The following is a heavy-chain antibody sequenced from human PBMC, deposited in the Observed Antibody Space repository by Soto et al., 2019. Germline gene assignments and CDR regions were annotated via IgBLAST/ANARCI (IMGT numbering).Heavy chain of an antibody. CDR2: ISSSSSYI. V-gene: IGHV3-21*01. CDR3: ARLTSYDSSGDYCY. Sequence: EVQLVESGGGLVKPGGSLRLSCAASGFTFSSYSMNWVRQAPGKGLEWVSSISSSSSYIYYADSVKGRFTISRDNAKNSLYLQMNSLRAEDTDVYYCARLTSYDSSGDYCYWGQGTLVTVSS. J-gene: IGHJ4*02. CDR1: GFTFSSYS. D-gene: IGHD3-22*01.